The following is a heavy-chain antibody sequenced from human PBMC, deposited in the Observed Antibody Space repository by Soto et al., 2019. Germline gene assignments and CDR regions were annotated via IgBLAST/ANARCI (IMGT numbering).Heavy chain of an antibody. J-gene: IGHJ5*02. V-gene: IGHV4-34*09. D-gene: IGHD6-13*01. CDR1: GGSFSGYY. Sequence: SETLSLTCAVYGGSFSGYYWSWIRQPPGKGLEWIGYIYYSGSTYYNPSLKSRVTISVDTSKNQFSLKLSSVTAADTAVYYCARGLAAAGQDWFDPWGQGTLVTVSS. CDR3: ARGLAAAGQDWFDP. CDR2: IYYSGST.